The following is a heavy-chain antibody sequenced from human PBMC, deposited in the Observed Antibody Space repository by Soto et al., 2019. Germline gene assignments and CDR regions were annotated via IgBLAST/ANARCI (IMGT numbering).Heavy chain of an antibody. J-gene: IGHJ4*02. Sequence: GGSLRLSCAASGFTFSSYAMSWVRQAPGKGLEWVSAISGSGGSTYYADSVKGRFTISRDNSKNTLYLQMNSLRAEDTAVYYCAKDPSPFTMIVVVNDYWGRGTLVTVSS. CDR3: AKDPSPFTMIVVVNDY. V-gene: IGHV3-23*01. CDR2: ISGSGGST. CDR1: GFTFSSYA. D-gene: IGHD3-22*01.